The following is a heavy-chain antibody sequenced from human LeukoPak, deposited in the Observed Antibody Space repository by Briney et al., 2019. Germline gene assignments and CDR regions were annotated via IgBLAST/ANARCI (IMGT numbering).Heavy chain of an antibody. Sequence: GRSLRLSCAASGFTFDDYAMHWVRQAPGKGLEWVSAISGSGGSTYYADSAKGRFTISRDNSKNTLYLQMNSLRAEDTAVYYCAKGDSSGYYYPSWFDYWGQGTLVTVSS. CDR1: GFTFDDYA. J-gene: IGHJ4*02. V-gene: IGHV3-23*01. CDR2: ISGSGGST. CDR3: AKGDSSGYYYPSWFDY. D-gene: IGHD3-22*01.